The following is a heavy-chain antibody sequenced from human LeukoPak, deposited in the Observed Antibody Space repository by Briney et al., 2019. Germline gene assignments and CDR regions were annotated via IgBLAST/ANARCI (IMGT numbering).Heavy chain of an antibody. J-gene: IGHJ3*02. D-gene: IGHD2-2*01. V-gene: IGHV3-48*03. CDR1: GFTFSSYE. Sequence: GGSLRLSCAASGFTFSSYEMNWVRQAPGKGLEWVSYISSSGSTIYYADSVEGRFTISRDNAKNSLYLQMNSLRAEDTAVYYCARGTVVPAALDAFDIWGQGTMVTVSS. CDR2: ISSSGSTI. CDR3: ARGTVVPAALDAFDI.